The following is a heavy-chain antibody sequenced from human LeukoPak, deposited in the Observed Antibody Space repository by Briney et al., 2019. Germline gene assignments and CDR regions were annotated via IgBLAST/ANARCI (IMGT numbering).Heavy chain of an antibody. V-gene: IGHV3-11*01. J-gene: IGHJ4*02. CDR3: ARAKKYLYGSGSFGFDY. CDR2: ISSSGSTI. CDR1: GFSFSDCY. Sequence: PGGSLRLSCAASGFSFSDCYMSWIRQAPGKGLEWVSYISSSGSTINYADSVKGRFTISRDNAKNSLYLQVNSLRADDTAVYYCARAKKYLYGSGSFGFDYWGQGTLVTVSS. D-gene: IGHD3-10*01.